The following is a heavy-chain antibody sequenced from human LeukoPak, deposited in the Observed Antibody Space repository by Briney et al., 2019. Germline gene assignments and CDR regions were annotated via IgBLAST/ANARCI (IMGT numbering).Heavy chain of an antibody. CDR2: IYTRGST. D-gene: IGHD3-10*02. CDR3: ARGVRGVIITRTFDY. CDR1: VGSINNYY. V-gene: IGHV4-4*07. Sequence: SETLSLTCTVSVGSINNYYWSWIRQPAGKGLEWIGRIYTRGSTNYNPSLKSRVTMSVDTSKNQFSLKLSSVTAADTAVYYCARGVRGVIITRTFDYWGQGTLVTVSS. J-gene: IGHJ4*02.